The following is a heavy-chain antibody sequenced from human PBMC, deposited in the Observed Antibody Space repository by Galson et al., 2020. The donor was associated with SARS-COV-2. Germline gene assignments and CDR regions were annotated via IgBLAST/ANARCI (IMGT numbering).Heavy chain of an antibody. CDR2: IYGDDDK. CDR1: GVSFDIRGVG. D-gene: IGHD2-2*02. Sequence: SGPTLVKPTETLTLTCTFSGVSFDIRGVGVGLVRQRPGKALEWLALIYGDDDKRYSPSLRSRLTIFKDTFRNQVVLTMTDMDTVDTATYFGVHRFGSTLYTVDFDPWGQGTQVTVSS. V-gene: IGHV2-5*02. CDR3: VHRFGSTLYTVDFDP. J-gene: IGHJ5*02.